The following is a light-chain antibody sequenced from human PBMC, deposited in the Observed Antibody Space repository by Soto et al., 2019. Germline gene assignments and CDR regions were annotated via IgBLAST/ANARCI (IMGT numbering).Light chain of an antibody. CDR3: HSYDSTNQGV. Sequence: NFMLTQPHSVSESPGKTVTISCTRSSGSIANNYVQWYQQRPGSAPTAVIHEDDQRPSGVPDRFSGSIDRSSNSASLTISGLRTEDEADYCCHSYDSTNQGVFGGGTQLTVL. CDR1: SGSIANNY. J-gene: IGLJ2*01. V-gene: IGLV6-57*03. CDR2: EDD.